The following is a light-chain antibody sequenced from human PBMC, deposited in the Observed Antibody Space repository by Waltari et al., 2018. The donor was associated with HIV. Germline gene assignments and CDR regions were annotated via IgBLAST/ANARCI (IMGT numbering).Light chain of an antibody. CDR3: QVCYGGSWV. J-gene: IGLJ3*02. V-gene: IGLV7-43*01. CDR2: NTN. Sequence: QTVVTQEPSLTVSPGGTVTLTCASSTGAVTSGYYPNWFRQKPGQAPRALIYNTNYRHPLTPPLFSGSRLGGKAALTLSGVQPEDEAEYYCQVCYGGSWVFGGGTKLTVL. CDR1: TGAVTSGYY.